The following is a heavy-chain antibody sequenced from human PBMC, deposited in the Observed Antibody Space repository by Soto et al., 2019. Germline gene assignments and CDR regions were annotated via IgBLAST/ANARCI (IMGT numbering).Heavy chain of an antibody. CDR2: MSGSGDNT. J-gene: IGHJ4*02. Sequence: GGSLRLCCTASGLTFSSYAMSWVRQAPGKGLEWVSAMSGSGDNTYHADSVKGRFAIYRDNFKNTLYLQINSLRVEDTAIYYCSKGRGQGNLLSHFDCRGQGILVTVSS. V-gene: IGHV3-23*01. D-gene: IGHD1-1*01. CDR1: GLTFSSYA. CDR3: SKGRGQGNLLSHFDC.